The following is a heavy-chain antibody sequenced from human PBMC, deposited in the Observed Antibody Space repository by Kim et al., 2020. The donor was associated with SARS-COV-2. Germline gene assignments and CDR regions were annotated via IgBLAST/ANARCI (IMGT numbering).Heavy chain of an antibody. Sequence: ASVKVSCKASGYTFTGYYMHWVRQAPGQGLEWMGWINPNSGGTNYAQKFQGWVTMTRDTSISTAYMELSRLRSDDTAVYYCASQPYSSGWYWFDPWGQGTLVTVSS. CDR1: GYTFTGYY. CDR3: ASQPYSSGWYWFDP. V-gene: IGHV1-2*04. CDR2: INPNSGGT. D-gene: IGHD6-19*01. J-gene: IGHJ5*02.